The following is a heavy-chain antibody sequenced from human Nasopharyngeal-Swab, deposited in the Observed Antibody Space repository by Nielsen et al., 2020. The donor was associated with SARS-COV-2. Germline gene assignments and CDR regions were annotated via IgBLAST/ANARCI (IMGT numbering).Heavy chain of an antibody. CDR3: AREPRALDF. D-gene: IGHD1-26*01. V-gene: IGHV4-39*01. J-gene: IGHJ3*01. CDR2: IYYSGTT. CDR1: GGSISSSYYF. Sequence: ETLSLTCTVSGGSISSSYYFWSWIRQPPGKGLEWIANIYYSGTTYYNPSLRSRVAISLDTSKNQFSLKLSSVTAADTAVYYCAREPRALDFWGQGTMVTVSS.